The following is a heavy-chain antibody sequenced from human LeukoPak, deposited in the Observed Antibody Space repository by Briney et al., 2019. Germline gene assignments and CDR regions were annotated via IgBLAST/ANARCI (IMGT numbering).Heavy chain of an antibody. CDR2: IWYDGSTE. D-gene: IGHD1-26*01. J-gene: IGHJ4*02. V-gene: IGHV3-33*01. Sequence: GGSLRLSCAASGFTFSRYGMHWVRQAPGKGLEWVAVIWYDGSTEYYADSVKGRFTIFRDNSKNTLHLQMNSLRAEDTAVYYCARPLVGDALDYWGLGTLVTVSS. CDR1: GFTFSRYG. CDR3: ARPLVGDALDY.